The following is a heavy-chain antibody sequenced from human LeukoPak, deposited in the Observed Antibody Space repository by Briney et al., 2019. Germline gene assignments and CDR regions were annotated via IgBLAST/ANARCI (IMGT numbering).Heavy chain of an antibody. Sequence: GGSLRLSCAASGFTFSGSAMHWVRQASGKGLEWVGRIRSKANSYATAYAASVKGRFTISRDDSKNTAYLQMNSLKTEDTAVYYCTRDQVAGVHYYDSSGKSDWGQGTLVTVSS. V-gene: IGHV3-73*01. J-gene: IGHJ4*02. CDR3: TRDQVAGVHYYDSSGKSD. CDR1: GFTFSGSA. CDR2: IRSKANSYAT. D-gene: IGHD3-22*01.